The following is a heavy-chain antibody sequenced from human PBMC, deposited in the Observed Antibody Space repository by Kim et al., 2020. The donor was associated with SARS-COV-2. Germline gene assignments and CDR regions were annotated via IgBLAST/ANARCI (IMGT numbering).Heavy chain of an antibody. CDR1: GYTFTNYW. CDR3: ARHGRLSGAAAGSDY. J-gene: IGHJ4*02. CDR2: IDPSDSFT. Sequence: GESLKISCQGSGYTFTNYWINWVRQMPGKGLEWMGRIDPSDSFTNYSPSFQGHVTLSVDKSTSIAFLQWRSLKDADTAMYYCARHGRLSGAAAGSDYWGQGTLVTVSS. D-gene: IGHD6-13*01. V-gene: IGHV5-10-1*01.